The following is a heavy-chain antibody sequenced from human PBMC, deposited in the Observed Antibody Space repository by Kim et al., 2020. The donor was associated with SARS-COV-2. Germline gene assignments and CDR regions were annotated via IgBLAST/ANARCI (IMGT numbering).Heavy chain of an antibody. V-gene: IGHV3-33*01. CDR3: VRARLGGLVENHNYMDV. D-gene: IGHD3-16*01. CDR2: IWFDGSEK. Sequence: GGSLRLSCEVSGFNFRDYAMHWVRQAPGKGLEWVAVIWFDGSEKYYADSMRGRFTISRDNSKNTLDLQMNSLSAEDTAVYYCVRARLGGLVENHNYMDVWGKGTTVTVSS. J-gene: IGHJ6*03. CDR1: GFNFRDYA.